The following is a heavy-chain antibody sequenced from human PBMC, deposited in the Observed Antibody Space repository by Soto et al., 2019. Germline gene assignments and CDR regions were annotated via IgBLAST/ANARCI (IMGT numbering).Heavy chain of an antibody. V-gene: IGHV3-21*01. CDR1: GFTFSSYS. J-gene: IGHJ3*02. D-gene: IGHD7-27*01. Sequence: GGALRLSCAASGFTFSSYSMNWIRQAPGKGLEWVSSISSSSSYIYYADSVKGRFTLSRYNSKNSLYLQMNSLRAEETSVYYCARDLTDDAFDIWGPGTMVTVSS. CDR2: ISSSSSYI. CDR3: ARDLTDDAFDI.